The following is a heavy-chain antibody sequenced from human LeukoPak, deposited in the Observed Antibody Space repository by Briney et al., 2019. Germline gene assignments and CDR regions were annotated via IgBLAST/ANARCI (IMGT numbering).Heavy chain of an antibody. Sequence: SVKVSCKASGGTFISYTISWVRQAPGQGLEWMGRIIPILGIANYAQKFQGRVTITADKSTSTAYMELSSLRSEDTAVYYCARGEPVGYGPFDYWGQGTLATVSS. J-gene: IGHJ4*02. CDR3: ARGEPVGYGPFDY. V-gene: IGHV1-69*02. CDR2: IIPILGIA. CDR1: GGTFISYT. D-gene: IGHD5-18*01.